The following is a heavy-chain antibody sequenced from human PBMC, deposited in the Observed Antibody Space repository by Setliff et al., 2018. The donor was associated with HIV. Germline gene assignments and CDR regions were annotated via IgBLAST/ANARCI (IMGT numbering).Heavy chain of an antibody. CDR2: SIPILGIG. CDR1: GGTFSSYT. D-gene: IGHD3-16*01. CDR3: ARCGAGEWHLYMDV. Sequence: SVKVSCKASGGTFSSYTINWVRQAPGQGLEWMGRSIPILGIGNDEQAQKFKGRVTFTADKSTSTVYMELSSPRSEDTAVYYCARCGAGEWHLYMDVWGKGTAFTVSS. J-gene: IGHJ6*03. V-gene: IGHV1-69*02.